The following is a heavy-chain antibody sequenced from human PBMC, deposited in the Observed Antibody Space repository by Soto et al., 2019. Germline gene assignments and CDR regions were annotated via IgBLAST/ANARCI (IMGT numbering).Heavy chain of an antibody. D-gene: IGHD2-2*01. Sequence: SETPSVTCTGSGGSVSNYSCSWCRQPPGKGLEWIGYISYTGSTNYNPSLKSRVTISVDTSKNQFSLKLSSVTAADTAVYYCATSYAYIEATFDYWGQGTLVTVSS. CDR3: ATSYAYIEATFDY. J-gene: IGHJ4*02. V-gene: IGHV4-59*02. CDR2: ISYTGST. CDR1: GGSVSNYS.